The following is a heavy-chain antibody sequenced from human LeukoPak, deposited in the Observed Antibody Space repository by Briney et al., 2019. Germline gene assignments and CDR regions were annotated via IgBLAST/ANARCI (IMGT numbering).Heavy chain of an antibody. Sequence: GASVKVSCKVSGYSFTAYYMHWVRQAHGQGLEWMGWINPNSGDTNCAQKFQGRVTVTRDTSISTAYMELSRLISDDTAMYYCASVYSTGWYFDYWGQGTLVTVSS. CDR3: ASVYSTGWYFDY. CDR1: GYSFTAYY. CDR2: INPNSGDT. V-gene: IGHV1-2*02. J-gene: IGHJ4*02. D-gene: IGHD6-19*01.